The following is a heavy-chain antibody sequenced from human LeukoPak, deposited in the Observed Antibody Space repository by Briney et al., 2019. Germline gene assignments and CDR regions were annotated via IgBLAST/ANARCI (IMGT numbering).Heavy chain of an antibody. CDR2: ISSSSSYI. Sequence: NPGGSLRLSCAASGFTFSSYSMNWVRQAPGKGLEWVSSISSSSSYIYYADSVKGRFTISRDNAKNSLYLQMNSLRAEDTAVYYCARVKARGVTYFDYWGQGTLVTVSS. D-gene: IGHD3-10*01. CDR3: ARVKARGVTYFDY. V-gene: IGHV3-21*01. CDR1: GFTFSSYS. J-gene: IGHJ4*02.